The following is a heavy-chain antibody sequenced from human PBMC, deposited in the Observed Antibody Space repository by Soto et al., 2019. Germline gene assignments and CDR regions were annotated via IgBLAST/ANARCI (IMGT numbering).Heavy chain of an antibody. CDR1: GFTFSDYY. Sequence: QVQLVESGGGLVKPGGSLRLSCAASGFTFSDYYMSWIRQAPGKGLEWLSYISSSGNIIYYADSVKGRFTISRDNAKNSLYLQMNSLRAEDTAVYYCARDFPDGSIYDYVEGGALDIWGQGTVVTVSS. V-gene: IGHV3-11*01. CDR3: ARDFPDGSIYDYVEGGALDI. CDR2: ISSSGNII. D-gene: IGHD3-16*01. J-gene: IGHJ3*02.